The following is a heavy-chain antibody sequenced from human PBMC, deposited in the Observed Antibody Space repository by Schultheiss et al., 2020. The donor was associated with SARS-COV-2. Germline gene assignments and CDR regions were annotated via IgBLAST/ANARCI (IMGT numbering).Heavy chain of an antibody. Sequence: GGSLRLSCTASGFTFGEYAMSWVRQAPGKGLEWVGFIRSKAYGGTTEYAASVKGRFTISRDDSKSIAYLQMNSLKTEDTAVYYCNRVILTGYYQNDYWGQGTLVTVAS. CDR2: IRSKAYGGTT. CDR1: GFTFGEYA. V-gene: IGHV3-49*04. J-gene: IGHJ4*02. D-gene: IGHD3-9*01. CDR3: NRVILTGYYQNDY.